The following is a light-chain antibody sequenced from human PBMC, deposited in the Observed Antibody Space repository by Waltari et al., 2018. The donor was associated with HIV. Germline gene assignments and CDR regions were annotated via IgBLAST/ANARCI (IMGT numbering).Light chain of an antibody. Sequence: QSAPPQPHPVSGSPAHTFTLPCTTDSSDVAPDNLVSWYQQHPGKAPKLMISEVSKRPSGVSGRFSGSKSGDTASLTISGLQAEDEADYYCCSYVSNVIFGGGTKLTVL. CDR2: EVS. J-gene: IGLJ2*01. V-gene: IGLV2-23*02. CDR1: SSDVAPDNL. CDR3: CSYVSNVI.